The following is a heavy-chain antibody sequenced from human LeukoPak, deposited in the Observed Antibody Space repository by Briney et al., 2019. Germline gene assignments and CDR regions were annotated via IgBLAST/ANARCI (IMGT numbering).Heavy chain of an antibody. CDR2: INHSGST. J-gene: IGHJ4*02. CDR1: GGSFSDYY. Sequence: PSETLSLTCAVYGGSFSDYYWTWIRQPPGKGLEWIGEINHSGSTYYNPSLKSRVTISVDTSKNQFSLKLSSVTAADTAVYYCARVKDSSGYYSWGYWGQGTLVTVSS. CDR3: ARVKDSSGYYSWGY. V-gene: IGHV4-34*01. D-gene: IGHD3-22*01.